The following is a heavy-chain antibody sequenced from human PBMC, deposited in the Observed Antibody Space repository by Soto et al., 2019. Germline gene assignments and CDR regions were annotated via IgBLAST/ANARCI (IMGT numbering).Heavy chain of an antibody. Sequence: EVQLVESGGDLVKPGESLRLSCAASGFTFKTAWMSWVRQAPGKGLEWVGRIKSEIDGGTVDYAAPVKGRFTISRDDSKHTLFLQMNSLKTEDPALYYCTPDLPFTYGALDSWGQGTLVTVSS. V-gene: IGHV3-15*01. D-gene: IGHD4-17*01. CDR3: TPDLPFTYGALDS. CDR2: IKSEIDGGTV. J-gene: IGHJ4*02. CDR1: GFTFKTAW.